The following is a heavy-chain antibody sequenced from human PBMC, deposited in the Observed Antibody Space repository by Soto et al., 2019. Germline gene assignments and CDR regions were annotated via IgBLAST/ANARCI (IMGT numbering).Heavy chain of an antibody. J-gene: IGHJ4*02. CDR3: ARHRFNYYDDTVYYYFDY. Sequence: ASVKVSCKASGYSFTSYGISWVRQAPGQGPEWMGWISGHNGNTNHPQSLQGRVTMTTDTSRNTAYMELRSLRSDDTAVYYCARHRFNYYDDTVYYYFDYWGQGTLVTVPQ. CDR1: GYSFTSYG. V-gene: IGHV1-18*04. D-gene: IGHD3-22*01. CDR2: ISGHNGNT.